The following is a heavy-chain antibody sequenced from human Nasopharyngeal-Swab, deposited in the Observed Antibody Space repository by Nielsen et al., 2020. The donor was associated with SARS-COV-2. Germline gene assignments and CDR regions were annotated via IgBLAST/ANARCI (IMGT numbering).Heavy chain of an antibody. J-gene: IGHJ4*02. CDR1: GGSISSYY. CDR2: IYYSGRT. Sequence: SETLSLTCTVSGGSISSYYWSWIRQPTGKGLEWIGNIYYSGRTYYNPSLKSRVTISVDTSKNQFSLKLTSVTAAATAFYYCARTTDTLTGYGMLHWGQGTLVSVSS. D-gene: IGHD3-9*01. CDR3: ARTTDTLTGYGMLH. V-gene: IGHV4-59*04.